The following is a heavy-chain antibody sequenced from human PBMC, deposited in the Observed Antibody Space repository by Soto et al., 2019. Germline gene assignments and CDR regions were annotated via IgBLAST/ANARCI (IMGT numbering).Heavy chain of an antibody. CDR1: GYSFTSYW. CDR3: ARTTVTTGTRGGMDV. D-gene: IGHD4-4*01. Sequence: PGESLKISCKGSGYSFTSYWIGWVRQMPGKGLEWMGIIYPGDSDTRYSPSFQGQVTISADKSISTAYLQWSSLKASDTAMYYCARTTVTTGTRGGMDVWGQGTTVTVSS. V-gene: IGHV5-51*01. CDR2: IYPGDSDT. J-gene: IGHJ6*02.